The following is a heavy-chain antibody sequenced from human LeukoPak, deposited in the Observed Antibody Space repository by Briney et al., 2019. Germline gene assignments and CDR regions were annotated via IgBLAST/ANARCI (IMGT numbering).Heavy chain of an antibody. Sequence: ASVKVSCKASGYTFTSYGISWVRQAPGQGLEWMGWISAYNGNTNYAQKLQGRVTMTTDTSTSTAYMELRSLRSDDTAVYYCARDLVVAATEGYYFDYWGQGTLVTVSS. V-gene: IGHV1-18*01. D-gene: IGHD2-15*01. CDR2: ISAYNGNT. CDR3: ARDLVVAATEGYYFDY. CDR1: GYTFTSYG. J-gene: IGHJ4*02.